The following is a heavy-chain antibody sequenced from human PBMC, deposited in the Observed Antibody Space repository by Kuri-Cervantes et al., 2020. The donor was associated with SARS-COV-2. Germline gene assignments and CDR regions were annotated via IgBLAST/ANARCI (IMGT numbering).Heavy chain of an antibody. CDR1: GFTFSDYY. CDR2: ISSSSTI. CDR3: ARAGWYSKYYYYGMDV. V-gene: IGHV3-69-1*01. Sequence: GESLKISCAASGFTFSDYYMNWVRQAPGKGLEWVSSISSSSTIYYADSVKGRFTISRDNAKNSLYLQMNSLRDEDTAVYYCARAGWYSKYYYYGMDVWGQGTTVTVSS. D-gene: IGHD2-15*01. J-gene: IGHJ6*02.